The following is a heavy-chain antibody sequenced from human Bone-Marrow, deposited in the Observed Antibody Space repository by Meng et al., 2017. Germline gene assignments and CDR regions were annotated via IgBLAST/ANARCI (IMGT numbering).Heavy chain of an antibody. Sequence: QVQLQESGPGLGKPSQTLSLTCTVSGGSISSGDYYWRWIRQPPGKGLEWFGYIYNSGSTYYNPSLKSRVTISVDTSKNQFSLKLRFVTAADTAVYYCAREGRSHQVGVSVYWGQGNLVTVSS. J-gene: IGHJ4*02. CDR2: IYNSGST. D-gene: IGHD2-21*01. V-gene: IGHV4-30-4*01. CDR1: GGSISSGDYY. CDR3: AREGRSHQVGVSVY.